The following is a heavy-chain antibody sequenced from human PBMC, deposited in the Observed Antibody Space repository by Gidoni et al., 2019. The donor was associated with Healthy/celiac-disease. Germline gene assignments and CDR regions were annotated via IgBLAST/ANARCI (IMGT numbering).Heavy chain of an antibody. Sequence: QVQLQESGPGLVKPSETLSLTCTVSGGSISSYSWRWIRPPPGKGLEWIGYIYYSGSTNYNPSLKSRVTISVDTSKNQFSLKLRSVTAADTAVYYCARGPGAYCGGDCYSGHYYYYYGMDVWGQGTTVTVSS. D-gene: IGHD2-21*02. CDR2: IYYSGST. CDR1: GGSISSYS. J-gene: IGHJ6*02. V-gene: IGHV4-59*01. CDR3: ARGPGAYCGGDCYSGHYYYYYGMDV.